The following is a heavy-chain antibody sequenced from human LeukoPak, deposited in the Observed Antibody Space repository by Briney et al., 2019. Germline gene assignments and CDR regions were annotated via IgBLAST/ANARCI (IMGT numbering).Heavy chain of an antibody. V-gene: IGHV3-15*01. Sequence: KPGGSLRLSCAASGFTFNNAWMSWVRQAPGKGLEWVGRIKSKSVGGTTDYAEPVKGRFTISRDDSKNTLYLEMNSLKTEDTAVYYCTPAPAGTFDYWGQGTLVTVSS. CDR3: TPAPAGTFDY. J-gene: IGHJ4*02. CDR2: IKSKSVGGTT. CDR1: GFTFNNAW. D-gene: IGHD1-26*01.